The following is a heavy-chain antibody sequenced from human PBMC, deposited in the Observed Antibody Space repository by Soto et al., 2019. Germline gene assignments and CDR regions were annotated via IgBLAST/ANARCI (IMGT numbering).Heavy chain of an antibody. J-gene: IGHJ3*02. CDR3: ARVAYFYDTSGYSDALDI. CDR2: INSDGSTT. CDR1: GFTFSNYW. Sequence: HPGGSLRLSCAASGFTFSNYWMHWVRQAPGKGLVWVSRINSDGSTTSYTDSVKGRFTISRDNAKNTLYLQMNSLRAEDTAVYYCARVAYFYDTSGYSDALDIWGQGTMVTVSS. V-gene: IGHV3-74*01. D-gene: IGHD3-22*01.